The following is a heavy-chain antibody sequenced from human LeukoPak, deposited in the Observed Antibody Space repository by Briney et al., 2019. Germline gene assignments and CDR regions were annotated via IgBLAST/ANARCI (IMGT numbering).Heavy chain of an antibody. D-gene: IGHD1-26*01. CDR1: GFTFSSYG. V-gene: IGHV3-30*18. Sequence: PGGSLRLSCAASGFTFSSYGMHWVRQAPGKGLEWVAVISYDGSNKYYADSVKGRFTISRDNSKNTLYLQMNSLRAEDTAVYYCAKDFGVGGSYLELDYWGQGTLVTVSS. CDR2: ISYDGSNK. CDR3: AKDFGVGGSYLELDY. J-gene: IGHJ4*02.